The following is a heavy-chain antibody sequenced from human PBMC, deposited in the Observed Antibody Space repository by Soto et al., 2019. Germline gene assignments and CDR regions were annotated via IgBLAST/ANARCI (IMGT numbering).Heavy chain of an antibody. V-gene: IGHV3-48*03. CDR3: TRDKGDKVAYGMDV. J-gene: IGHJ6*02. CDR1: GFTVSSCE. D-gene: IGHD3-16*01. Sequence: EVQLVESGGGLVQPGGSLRLSCTASGFTVSSCEMNWVRQAPGKGLEWVSYINVEGFTIYSDSVKGRFTISRDNAQNSLLLQMNSLRAEDTALYYCTRDKGDKVAYGMDVWGQGTTVTVSS. CDR2: INVEGFTI.